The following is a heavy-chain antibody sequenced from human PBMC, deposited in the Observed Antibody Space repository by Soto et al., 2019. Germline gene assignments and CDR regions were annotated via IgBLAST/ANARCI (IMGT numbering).Heavy chain of an antibody. V-gene: IGHV4-34*01. CDR3: ARGGGELELLRSFDY. CDR2: INHSGST. Sequence: SETLSLTCAVYGGSFSGYYWSWIRQPPGKGLEWIGEINHSGSTNYNPSLKSRVTISVDTSKNQFSLKLSSVTAADTAVYYCARGGGELELLRSFDYWGQGTLVTVSS. D-gene: IGHD1-7*01. J-gene: IGHJ4*02. CDR1: GGSFSGYY.